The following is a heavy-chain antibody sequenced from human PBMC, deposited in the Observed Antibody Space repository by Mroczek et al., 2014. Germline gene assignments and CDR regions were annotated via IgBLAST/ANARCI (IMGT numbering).Heavy chain of an antibody. CDR3: ARVDSGVNLFDY. CDR2: SIHGGAT. J-gene: IGHJ4*02. CDR1: GESFTASY. Sequence: QVQLQQWGAGLLKPSETLSLTCVVSGESFTASYWNWVRQPPGKGLEWIGESIHGGATNYNPSLKSRVTISVDTSKNQFSLKINSVTAADTAVYYCARVDSGVNLFDYWGQGTLVTVSS. D-gene: IGHD5-18*01. V-gene: IGHV4-34*12.